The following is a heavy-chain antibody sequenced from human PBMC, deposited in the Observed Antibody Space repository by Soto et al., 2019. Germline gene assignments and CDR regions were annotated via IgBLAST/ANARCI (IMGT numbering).Heavy chain of an antibody. CDR1: GFTFSSYG. Sequence: GGSLRLSCAASGFTFSSYGMHWVRQAPGKGLEWVAVISYDGSNKYYADSVKGRFTISRDNSKNTLYLQMNSLRAEDTAVYYCANPGDVDTAMAAESSHHWGQGTLVTVSS. V-gene: IGHV3-30*18. CDR2: ISYDGSNK. J-gene: IGHJ1*01. CDR3: ANPGDVDTAMAAESSHH. D-gene: IGHD5-18*01.